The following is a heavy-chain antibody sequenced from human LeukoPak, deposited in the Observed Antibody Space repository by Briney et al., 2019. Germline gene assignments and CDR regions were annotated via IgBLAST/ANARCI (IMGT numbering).Heavy chain of an antibody. Sequence: AASVKVSCKASGYIFKNYPLNWVRQAPGQGLEWMGWINTNTGNPTYAQGFTGRFVFSLDTSVSTAYLQISSLKAEDTAVYYCARDPGWRYYDFWSGYSPRVSEFWGQGTTVTVSS. D-gene: IGHD3-3*01. CDR1: GYIFKNYP. CDR2: INTNTGNP. J-gene: IGHJ6*02. V-gene: IGHV7-4-1*02. CDR3: ARDPGWRYYDFWSGYSPRVSEF.